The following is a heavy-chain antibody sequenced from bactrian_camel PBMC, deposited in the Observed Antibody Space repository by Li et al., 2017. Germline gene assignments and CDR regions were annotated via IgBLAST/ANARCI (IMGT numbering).Heavy chain of an antibody. V-gene: IGHV3S53*01. CDR3: ALYEAYGGRCSFRQDYYDY. D-gene: IGHD6*01. J-gene: IGHJ4*01. CDR2: IDTKGTV. CDR1: VNGFKCIA. Sequence: HVQLVESGGGSVQAGGSMRVSCSFIVNGFKCIAMAWFRQSPIAGKRREGVVAIDTKGTVIYGDSVKGRFTISQDNAKNTVYLQMNNPKPEDTAMYYCALYEAYGGRCSFRQDYYDYWGPGTQVTVS.